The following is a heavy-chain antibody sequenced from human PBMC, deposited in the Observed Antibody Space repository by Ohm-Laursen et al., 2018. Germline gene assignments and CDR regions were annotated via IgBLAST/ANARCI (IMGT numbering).Heavy chain of an antibody. J-gene: IGHJ4*02. CDR3: ARQDSGDYYFDY. CDR1: GGSISSYY. CDR2: IYNNRST. V-gene: IGHV4-59*01. D-gene: IGHD4-17*01. Sequence: GTLSLTCTVSGGSISSYYWSWIRQPPGKGLEWIGFIYNNRSTNYNPSLKGRVAMSVDTSKNQFSLKLSSVTAADTAVYYCARQDSGDYYFDYWGQGTLVTVSS.